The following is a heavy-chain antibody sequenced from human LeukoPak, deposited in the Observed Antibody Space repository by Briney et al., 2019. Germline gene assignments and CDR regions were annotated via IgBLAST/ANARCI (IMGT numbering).Heavy chain of an antibody. J-gene: IGHJ5*02. CDR2: ISAYNGNT. D-gene: IGHD3-16*01. CDR1: GYTFTSYG. V-gene: IGHV1-18*01. CDR3: ARDLPNYDYVWGSSDWFDP. Sequence: ASVKVSCKASGYTFTSYGISWVRQAPGQGLEWMGWISAYNGNTNYAQKLQGRVTMTTDTSTSTAYMELRSLRSDDTAVYYCARDLPNYDYVWGSSDWFDPWGQGTLVTVSS.